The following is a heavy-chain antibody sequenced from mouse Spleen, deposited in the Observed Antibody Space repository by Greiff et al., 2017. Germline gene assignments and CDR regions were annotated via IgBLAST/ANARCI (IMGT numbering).Heavy chain of an antibody. CDR1: GYTFTSYW. CDR3: ARGNYYCSSYLYYFDY. CDR2: IDPSDSYT. D-gene: IGHD1-1*01. V-gene: IGHV1-50*01. J-gene: IGHJ2*01. Sequence: QVQLQQSGAELVKPGASVKLSCKASGYTFTSYWMQWVKQRPGQGLEWIGEIDPSDSYTNYNQKFKGKATLTVDTSSSTAYMQLSSLTSEDSAVYYCARGNYYCSSYLYYFDYWGQGTTLTVSS.